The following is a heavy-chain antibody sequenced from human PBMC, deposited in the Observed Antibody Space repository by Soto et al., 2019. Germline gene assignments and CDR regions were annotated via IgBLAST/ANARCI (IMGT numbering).Heavy chain of an antibody. CDR1: GFTFSTYG. Sequence: QVQLVESGGGVVQPGRSLRLSCAASGFTFSTYGIHWVRQAPGKGLEWVSFISYDGSSKYHADSVRGRFTISRDNSKNTLYLQLNGLRAEDTAVYYCAKDVVRLGAGGHYFDYWGQGTLVTVSS. D-gene: IGHD2-21*01. V-gene: IGHV3-30*18. CDR2: ISYDGSSK. J-gene: IGHJ4*02. CDR3: AKDVVRLGAGGHYFDY.